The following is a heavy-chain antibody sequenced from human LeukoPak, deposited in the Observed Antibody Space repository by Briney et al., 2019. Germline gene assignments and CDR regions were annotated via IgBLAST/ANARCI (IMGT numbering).Heavy chain of an antibody. V-gene: IGHV3-48*03. CDR2: ISSSGSTI. CDR1: GFTFSSYE. CDR3: ARDGYSYGSHWYFDL. Sequence: GGSLRLSCAASGFTFSSYEMNWVRQAPGKGLEWVSYISSSGSTIYYADSVKGRFTISRDNAKNSLYLQMNSLRAEDTAVYYCARDGYSYGSHWYFDLWGRGTLVTVSS. D-gene: IGHD5-18*01. J-gene: IGHJ2*01.